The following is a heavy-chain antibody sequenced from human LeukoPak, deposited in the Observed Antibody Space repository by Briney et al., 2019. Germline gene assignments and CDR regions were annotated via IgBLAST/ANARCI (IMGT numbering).Heavy chain of an antibody. Sequence: PGGSLRLSCAASGFTFSSYGMHWVRQAPGKGLEWVAVIWYDGSNKYYADSVKGRFTISRDNSKNTLYLQMNSLRAEDTAVYYCARESGTMVRGVIIPFFDYWGQGTLVTVSS. D-gene: IGHD3-10*01. CDR3: ARESGTMVRGVIIPFFDY. J-gene: IGHJ4*02. V-gene: IGHV3-33*01. CDR2: IWYDGSNK. CDR1: GFTFSSYG.